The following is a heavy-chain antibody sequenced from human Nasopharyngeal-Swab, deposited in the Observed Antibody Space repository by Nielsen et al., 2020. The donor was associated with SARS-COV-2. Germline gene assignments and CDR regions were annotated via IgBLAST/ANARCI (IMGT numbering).Heavy chain of an antibody. CDR3: TTQLGDAFDI. J-gene: IGHJ3*02. CDR2: IIPIFGTA. CDR1: GYTFNSYG. V-gene: IGHV1-69*13. D-gene: IGHD6-6*01. Sequence: SVKVSCKASGYTFNSYGISWVRQAPGQGLEWMGGIIPIFGTANYAQKFQGRVTITADESTSTAYMELSSLRSEDTAVYYCTTQLGDAFDIWGQGTMVTVS.